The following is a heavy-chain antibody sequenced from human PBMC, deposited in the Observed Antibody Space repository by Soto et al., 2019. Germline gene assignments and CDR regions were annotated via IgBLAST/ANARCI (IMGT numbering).Heavy chain of an antibody. Sequence: PSETLSLTCAVSGYSISSGYYWGWIRQPPGKGLEWIGSIYHSGSTYYNPSLKSRVTISVDTSKNQFSLKLSSVTAADTAVYYCARGGPGYSSRECWFDPWGQGTRVTVSS. D-gene: IGHD6-13*01. J-gene: IGHJ5*02. CDR2: IYHSGST. CDR1: GYSISSGYY. V-gene: IGHV4-38-2*01. CDR3: ARGGPGYSSRECWFDP.